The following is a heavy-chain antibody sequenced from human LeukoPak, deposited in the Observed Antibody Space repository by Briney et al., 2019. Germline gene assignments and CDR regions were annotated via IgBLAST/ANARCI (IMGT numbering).Heavy chain of an antibody. J-gene: IGHJ4*02. Sequence: SGGSLSLYCAASGFTFSSYGMHWVRQAPGKGLEWVAFIRYDGSNKYYADSVKGRFTISRDNSKNTLYLQMNSLRAEDTAVYYCAKDYCSSTSCYNNYFDYWGQGTLVTVSS. CDR3: AKDYCSSTSCYNNYFDY. CDR1: GFTFSSYG. D-gene: IGHD2-2*02. CDR2: IRYDGSNK. V-gene: IGHV3-30*02.